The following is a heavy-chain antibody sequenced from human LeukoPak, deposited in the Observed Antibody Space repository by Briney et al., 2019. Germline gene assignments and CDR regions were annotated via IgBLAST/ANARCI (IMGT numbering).Heavy chain of an antibody. V-gene: IGHV4-39*01. CDR1: GGSISSSSYY. CDR2: IYYSGST. J-gene: IGHJ4*02. CDR3: ASRYYGDYRIDY. D-gene: IGHD4-17*01. Sequence: SETLSLTCTVSGGSISSSSYYWGWIRQPPGKGLEWIGSIYYSGSTYYNPSLKRRVTISVDTSKNQFSLKLSSVTAADTAVYYCASRYYGDYRIDYWGRGTLVTVSS.